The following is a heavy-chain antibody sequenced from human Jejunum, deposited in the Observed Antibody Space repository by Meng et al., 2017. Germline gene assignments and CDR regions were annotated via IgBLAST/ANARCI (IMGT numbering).Heavy chain of an antibody. J-gene: IGHJ5*01. CDR3: AQGSWDSTGTYWFDS. CDR1: GYSYNSLS. CDR2: INSANADT. V-gene: IGHV1-3*01. Sequence: HVQHVQSGASGKKTRDSVEVACQTSGYSYNSLSNHWVRQDPGQRLEWMGWINSANADTRYSQNFQGRVTITRDTSARTAYMEVSSLRFQDTAVYYCAQGSWDSTGTYWFDSWGQGTLVTVSS. D-gene: IGHD1-14*01.